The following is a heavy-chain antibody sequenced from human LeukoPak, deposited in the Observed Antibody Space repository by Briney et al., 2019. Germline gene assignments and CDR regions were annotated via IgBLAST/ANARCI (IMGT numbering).Heavy chain of an antibody. J-gene: IGHJ6*02. D-gene: IGHD3-16*01. Sequence: GGSLRLSCAASGFSFSSYWMSWVRQAPGKGLEWVATIRQDGSERHSVDFVEGRFTISRDNAKNSLYLQMSNLRAEDTAVYFCARGGGLDVWGQGATVTVSS. CDR2: IRQDGSER. CDR1: GFSFSSYW. CDR3: ARGGGLDV. V-gene: IGHV3-7*03.